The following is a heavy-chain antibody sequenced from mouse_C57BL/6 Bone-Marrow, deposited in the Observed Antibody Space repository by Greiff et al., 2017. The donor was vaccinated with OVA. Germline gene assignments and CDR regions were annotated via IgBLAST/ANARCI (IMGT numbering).Heavy chain of an antibody. CDR2: ISYDGSN. V-gene: IGHV3-6*01. Sequence: ESGPGLVKPSQSLSLTCSVTGYSITSGYYWNWIRQFPGNKLEWMGYISYDGSNNYNPSLKNRISITRDTSKNQFFLKLNSVTTEDTATYYCARDYYLFAYWGQGTLVTVSA. CDR1: GYSITSGYY. D-gene: IGHD1-1*01. CDR3: ARDYYLFAY. J-gene: IGHJ3*01.